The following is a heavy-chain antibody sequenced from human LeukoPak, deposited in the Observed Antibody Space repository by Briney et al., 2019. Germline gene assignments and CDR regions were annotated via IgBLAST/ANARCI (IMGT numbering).Heavy chain of an antibody. J-gene: IGHJ5*02. D-gene: IGHD4-17*01. CDR3: AKEAPYDYGVLPNWFDP. CDR2: ISYDGSNK. Sequence: PGGSLRLSCAASGFTFSSYAMHWVRQAPGKGLEWVAVISYDGSNKYYADSVKGRFTISRDNSKNTLYLQMNSLRAEDTAVYYCAKEAPYDYGVLPNWFDPWGQGTLVTVSS. CDR1: GFTFSSYA. V-gene: IGHV3-30-3*01.